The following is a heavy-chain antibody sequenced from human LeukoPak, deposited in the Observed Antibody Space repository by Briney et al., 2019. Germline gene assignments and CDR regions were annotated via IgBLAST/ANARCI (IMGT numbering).Heavy chain of an antibody. CDR1: GFTFSSYA. CDR2: ISGSGGST. J-gene: IGHJ4*02. D-gene: IGHD2-15*01. Sequence: GGSLRLSCAASGFTFSSYAMSWVRQAPGKGLEWVSAISGSGGSTYYADSVKGRFTISRDNSKNTLYLQMNSLRAEDAAVYYCAKVWYCSGGSCDEYWGQGTLVTVSS. CDR3: AKVWYCSGGSCDEY. V-gene: IGHV3-23*01.